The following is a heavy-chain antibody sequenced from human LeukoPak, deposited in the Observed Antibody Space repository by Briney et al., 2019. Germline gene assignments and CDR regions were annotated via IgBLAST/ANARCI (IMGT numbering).Heavy chain of an antibody. CDR3: ARRGVVVPAAISGFDP. D-gene: IGHD2-2*01. CDR2: IKQDGSEK. V-gene: IGHV3-7*01. CDR1: GFTFSSYW. Sequence: GGSLGLSCAASGFTFSSYWVSWVRQAPGKGLEWVANIKQDGSEKYYVDSVKGRFTISRDNAKNSLYLQMNSLRVEDTAVYYCARRGVVVPAAISGFDPWGQGTLVTVSS. J-gene: IGHJ5*02.